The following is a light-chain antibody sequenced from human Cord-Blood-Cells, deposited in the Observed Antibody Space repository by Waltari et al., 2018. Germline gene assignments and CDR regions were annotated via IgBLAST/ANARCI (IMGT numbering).Light chain of an antibody. CDR3: SSYTSSSTLV. Sequence: QSALTQPASVSGSPGQSITIPCTGTSSAVGGYNYVSWYQQHPGKAPQLMIYDVSNRPSGVSNRCSGSKSGNTASLTISGLQAEDEADYYCSSYTSSSTLVFGGGTKLTVL. J-gene: IGLJ3*02. CDR2: DVS. CDR1: SSAVGGYNY. V-gene: IGLV2-14*03.